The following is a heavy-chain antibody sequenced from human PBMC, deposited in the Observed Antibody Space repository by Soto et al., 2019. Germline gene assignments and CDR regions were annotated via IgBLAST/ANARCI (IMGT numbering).Heavy chain of an antibody. V-gene: IGHV3-30*03. CDR3: ARGTIVARQHLDY. Sequence: PGGSLRLYCAASGFSFSNYYMNWVRQAPGKGLEWVTVISISGSDEYYAESVRGRFTISRDDSKNTLYLQMDSLRVEDTAVYYCARGTIVARQHLDYWGQGTLVTVSS. J-gene: IGHJ4*02. CDR1: GFSFSNYY. D-gene: IGHD6-6*01. CDR2: ISISGSDE.